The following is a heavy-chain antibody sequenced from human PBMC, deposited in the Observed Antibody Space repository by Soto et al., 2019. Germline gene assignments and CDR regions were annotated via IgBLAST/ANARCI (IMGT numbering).Heavy chain of an antibody. CDR1: GGSISSYY. Sequence: SETLSLTCTVSGGSISSYYWSWIRQPPGKGLEWIGYIYYSGSTNYNPSLKSRVTISVDTSKNQFSLKLSSVTAADTAVYYCARDHTVSIAAAGYFDYWGQGTLVTVSS. CDR2: IYYSGST. V-gene: IGHV4-59*01. J-gene: IGHJ4*02. CDR3: ARDHTVSIAAAGYFDY. D-gene: IGHD6-13*01.